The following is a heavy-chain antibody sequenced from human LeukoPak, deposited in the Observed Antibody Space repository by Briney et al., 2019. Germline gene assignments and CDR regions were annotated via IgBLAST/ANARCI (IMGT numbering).Heavy chain of an antibody. J-gene: IGHJ5*02. CDR1: GGTFSSYA. CDR2: IIPIFGTA. Sequence: ASVKVSCKASGGTFSSYAISWVRQAPGQGLEWMGGIIPIFGTANYAQKFQGRVTITADESTSTAYMELSSLRSEDTAVYYCARAITYYYGSGSPGLDPWGQGTLVTVPS. CDR3: ARAITYYYGSGSPGLDP. D-gene: IGHD3-10*01. V-gene: IGHV1-69*13.